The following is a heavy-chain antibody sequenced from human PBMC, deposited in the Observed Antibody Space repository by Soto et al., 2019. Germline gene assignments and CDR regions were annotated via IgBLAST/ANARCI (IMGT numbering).Heavy chain of an antibody. J-gene: IGHJ4*02. CDR2: INAGNGNT. CDR3: ARDRGWFGELFCDY. V-gene: IGHV1-3*01. D-gene: IGHD3-10*01. CDR1: GYTFTSYA. Sequence: GASVKVSCKASGYTFTSYAMHWVRQAPGQRLEWMGWINAGNGNTKYSQKFQGRVTITRDTSASTAYMELSSLRSEDTAVYYCARDRGWFGELFCDYWGQGTLVTVSS.